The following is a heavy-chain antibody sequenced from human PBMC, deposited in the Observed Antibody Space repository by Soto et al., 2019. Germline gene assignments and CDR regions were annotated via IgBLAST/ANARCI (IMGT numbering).Heavy chain of an antibody. CDR2: INPNSGGT. D-gene: IGHD6-19*01. V-gene: IGHV1-2*02. Sequence: EASVKVSCKASGYTFTGYYMHWVRQAPGQGLEWMGWINPNSGGTNYAQKFQGRVTMTRDTSISTAYMELSRLRSDDTAVYYCARVHSSGWYMLDYWGQGTLVTVSS. CDR1: GYTFTGYY. CDR3: ARVHSSGWYMLDY. J-gene: IGHJ4*02.